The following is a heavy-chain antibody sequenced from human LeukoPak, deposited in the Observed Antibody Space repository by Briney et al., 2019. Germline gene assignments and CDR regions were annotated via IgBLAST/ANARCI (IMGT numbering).Heavy chain of an antibody. D-gene: IGHD6-19*01. Sequence: GGSLRLSCAASGFTFSSYGMHWVRQAPGKGLEWVAVISYDGSNKYYADSVKGRFAISRDNSKNTLYLQMNSLRAEDTAVYYCAKDRGIYSSGQIDYWGQGTLVTVSS. CDR2: ISYDGSNK. CDR1: GFTFSSYG. CDR3: AKDRGIYSSGQIDY. V-gene: IGHV3-30*18. J-gene: IGHJ4*02.